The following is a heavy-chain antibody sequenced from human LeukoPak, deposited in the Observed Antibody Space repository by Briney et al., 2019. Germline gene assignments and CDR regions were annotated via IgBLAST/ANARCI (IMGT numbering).Heavy chain of an antibody. CDR2: INAGNGNT. J-gene: IGHJ5*02. CDR1: GYTFTSYA. D-gene: IGHD3-3*01. Sequence: GASVKVSCKASGYTFTSYAMHWVRQAPGQRLEWMGWINAGNGNTKYSQKFQGRVTITRDTSASTAYMELSSLRSEDTAVYYCATNRITIFGVVIMGVEFDPWGQRTLVTVSS. V-gene: IGHV1-3*01. CDR3: ATNRITIFGVVIMGVEFDP.